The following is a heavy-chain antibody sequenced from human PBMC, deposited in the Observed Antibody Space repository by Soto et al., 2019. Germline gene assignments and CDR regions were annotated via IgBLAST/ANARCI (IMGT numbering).Heavy chain of an antibody. CDR3: ARDGNSGAFDI. V-gene: IGHV4-38-2*02. CDR1: GYSISSGYY. Sequence: PSETLSLTCAVSGYSISSGYYWGWIRQPPGKGLEWIGSIYHSGSTYYNPSLKSRVTISVDTSKNQFSLKLSSVTAADTAVYYCARDGNSGAFDIWGQGTMVTV. D-gene: IGHD7-27*01. J-gene: IGHJ3*02. CDR2: IYHSGST.